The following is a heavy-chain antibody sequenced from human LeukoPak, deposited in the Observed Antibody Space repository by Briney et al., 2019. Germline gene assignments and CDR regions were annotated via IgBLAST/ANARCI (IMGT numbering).Heavy chain of an antibody. CDR3: ARLTALAGHRGAFDI. D-gene: IGHD6-19*01. J-gene: IGHJ3*02. Sequence: PSETLSLTCNVSGGPIGGHTFYWDWIRQPPGKGLEWIATIYYNGNTFYNPSLRSRVALSIGMSKSQFSLHLSSVTAADTAVYYCARLTALAGHRGAFDIWGPGTLVTVSS. V-gene: IGHV4-39*01. CDR1: GGPIGGHTFY. CDR2: IYYNGNT.